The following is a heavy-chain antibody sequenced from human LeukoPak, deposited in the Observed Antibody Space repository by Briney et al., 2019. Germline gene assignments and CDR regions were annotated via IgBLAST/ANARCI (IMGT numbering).Heavy chain of an antibody. Sequence: GGSLRLSCAASGFTFSSYEMNWVRQAPGKGLEWVSYISSSGSTIYYADSVKGRFTISRDNAKNSLYLQMNSLRAEDTAVYYCARRSGGYYYYYMDVWGKGTTVTVSS. CDR1: GFTFSSYE. J-gene: IGHJ6*03. CDR2: ISSSGSTI. V-gene: IGHV3-48*03. CDR3: ARRSGGYYYYYMDV. D-gene: IGHD3-16*01.